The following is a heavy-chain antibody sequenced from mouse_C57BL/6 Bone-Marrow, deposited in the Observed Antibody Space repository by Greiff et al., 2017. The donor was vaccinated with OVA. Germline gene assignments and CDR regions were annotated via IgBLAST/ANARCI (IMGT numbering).Heavy chain of an antibody. V-gene: IGHV1-50*01. J-gene: IGHJ1*03. CDR2: IDPSDSYT. CDR3: ARWDYGDFDV. D-gene: IGHD1-1*01. Sequence: QVQLQQPGAELVKPGASVKLSCKASGYTFTSYWMQWVKQRPGQGLEWIGEIDPSDSYTNYNQKFKGKATLTVDTSSSTAYMQLSSLTSEDSAVYYCARWDYGDFDVWGTGTTVTVSS. CDR1: GYTFTSYW.